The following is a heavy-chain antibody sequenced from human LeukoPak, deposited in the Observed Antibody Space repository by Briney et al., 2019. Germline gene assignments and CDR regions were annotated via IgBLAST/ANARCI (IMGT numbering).Heavy chain of an antibody. J-gene: IGHJ5*02. V-gene: IGHV3-7*01. Sequence: PGGSLRLSCAASGFTFSTFWMSWVRQAPGKGLEWVANIKQDGSEKYYVDSVKGRFTISRDNAKNSLYLQMNSPRAEDTAVYYCARDRYEYDSSTYFGCYAWGLGTLVTVPS. D-gene: IGHD3-22*01. CDR1: GFTFSTFW. CDR3: ARDRYEYDSSTYFGCYA. CDR2: IKQDGSEK.